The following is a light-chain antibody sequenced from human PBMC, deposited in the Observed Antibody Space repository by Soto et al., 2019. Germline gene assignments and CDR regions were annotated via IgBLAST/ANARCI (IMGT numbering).Light chain of an antibody. CDR3: QQYNSWLT. Sequence: DIHMTQSPSTLSASVGDRVAITCRASQSISAWLAWYQQKPGKAPNLLIYKASTLQSGVPSRFSGSGSGTEFTLTISSLQPDDFATYYCQQYNSWLTFGGGTKVDIK. CDR2: KAS. CDR1: QSISAW. V-gene: IGKV1-5*03. J-gene: IGKJ4*01.